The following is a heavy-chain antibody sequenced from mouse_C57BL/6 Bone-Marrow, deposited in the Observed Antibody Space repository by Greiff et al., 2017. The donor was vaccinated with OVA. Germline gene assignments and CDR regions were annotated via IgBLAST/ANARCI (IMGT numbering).Heavy chain of an antibody. J-gene: IGHJ4*01. V-gene: IGHV5-12*01. CDR3: ARRTTVVATDYAMDY. CDR1: GFTFSDYY. Sequence: EVQLVESGGGLVQPGGSLKLSCAASGFTFSDYYMYWVRQTPEKRLEWVAYISNGGGSTYYPDTVKGRFTISRDNAKNTLYLQMSRLKSEDTAMYYCARRTTVVATDYAMDYWGQGTSVTVSS. D-gene: IGHD1-1*01. CDR2: ISNGGGST.